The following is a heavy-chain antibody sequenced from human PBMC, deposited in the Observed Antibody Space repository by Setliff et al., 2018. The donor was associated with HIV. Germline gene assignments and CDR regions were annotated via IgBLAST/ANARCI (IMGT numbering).Heavy chain of an antibody. D-gene: IGHD3-22*01. Sequence: SGPTLVNPTPTLTLTCTFSGFSLSTSGVGVGWIRQPPGKALEWLALIYWDDDKRYSPSLKSRLTITKDTSKNQVVLTMTNMDPVDTATYYCAHSEQGYYYDGSASYFDYWGQGTLVTVSS. CDR1: GFSLSTSGVG. CDR2: IYWDDDK. CDR3: AHSEQGYYYDGSASYFDY. J-gene: IGHJ4*02. V-gene: IGHV2-5*02.